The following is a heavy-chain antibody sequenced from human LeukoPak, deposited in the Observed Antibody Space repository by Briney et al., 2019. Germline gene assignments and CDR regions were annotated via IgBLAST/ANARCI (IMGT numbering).Heavy chain of an antibody. J-gene: IGHJ5*02. CDR2: IKQDGSEK. CDR1: GFTFSSYW. CDR3: ARAQYSSSSFNLWFDP. D-gene: IGHD6-6*01. V-gene: IGHV3-7*01. Sequence: GGSLRLSCAASGFTFSSYWMSWVRQAPGKGLEWVANIKQDGSEKYYVDSVKGRFTISRDNAKNSLYLQMNSLRAEDTAVYYCARAQYSSSSFNLWFDPWGQGTLVTVSS.